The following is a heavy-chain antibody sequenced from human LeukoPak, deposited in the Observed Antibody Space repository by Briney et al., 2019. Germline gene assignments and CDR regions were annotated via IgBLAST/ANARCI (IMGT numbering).Heavy chain of an antibody. CDR3: AKERLWGSYRTNGIDY. CDR2: ISGDGGST. Sequence: PGGSLRLSCAASGFTFDDYAMHWVLRAPGKGLEWVSLISGDGGSTYYADSVKGRFTISRDNSKNSLYLQMNSLRTEDTALYYCAKERLWGSYRTNGIDYWGQGTLVTVS. J-gene: IGHJ4*02. D-gene: IGHD3-16*02. V-gene: IGHV3-43*02. CDR1: GFTFDDYA.